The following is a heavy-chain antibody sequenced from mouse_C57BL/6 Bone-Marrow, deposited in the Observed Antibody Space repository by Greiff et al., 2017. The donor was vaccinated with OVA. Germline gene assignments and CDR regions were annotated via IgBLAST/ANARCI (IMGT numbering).Heavy chain of an antibody. CDR2: IYPGTGST. J-gene: IGHJ2*01. V-gene: IGHV1-55*01. D-gene: IGHD2-4*01. Sequence: QVQLQQPGAELVKPGASVKMSCKASGYTFTSYWITWVKQRPGHGLEWIGDIYPGTGSTTYNEKFKGKAKLTADTSSSTAYMQLSSLTSEDSAVYYCATYDYDVDYWGQGTTLTVSS. CDR3: ATYDYDVDY. CDR1: GYTFTSYW.